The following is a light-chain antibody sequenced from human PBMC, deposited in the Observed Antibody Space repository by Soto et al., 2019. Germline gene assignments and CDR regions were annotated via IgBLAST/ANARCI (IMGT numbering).Light chain of an antibody. CDR3: QQYGSSGT. CDR2: GAS. J-gene: IGKJ1*01. CDR1: QSVTSTY. Sequence: EIVLTQSPGTLSLSPGERATLSCRASQSVTSTYLAWYQQKPGQAPRLLIYGASTRVTGIPDRFSGSGSGTDFTLSISRLEPEDFAVYYCQQYGSSGTFGQGTKVDIK. V-gene: IGKV3-20*01.